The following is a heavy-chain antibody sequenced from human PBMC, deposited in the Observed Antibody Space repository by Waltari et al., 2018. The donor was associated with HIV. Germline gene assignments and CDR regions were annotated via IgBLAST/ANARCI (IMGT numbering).Heavy chain of an antibody. CDR3: AKDMHDSSGYLFEY. D-gene: IGHD3-22*01. CDR2: ISSDGSNK. Sequence: QVQLVESGGGVVQPGRSLRLSCAASGFTFPSYGMHWVRQAPGKGLEWVAIISSDGSNKYYADSVKGRFTISRDNSKNTLYLQMNSLRAEDTAMYYCAKDMHDSSGYLFEYWGQGTLVTVSS. CDR1: GFTFPSYG. J-gene: IGHJ4*02. V-gene: IGHV3-30*18.